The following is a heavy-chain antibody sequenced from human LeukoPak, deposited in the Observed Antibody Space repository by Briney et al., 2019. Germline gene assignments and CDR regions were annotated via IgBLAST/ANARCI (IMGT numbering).Heavy chain of an antibody. CDR1: GYTFTSNG. CDR2: ISANNGDT. J-gene: IGHJ4*02. Sequence: SVKLSCNASGYTFTSNGIAWVRLPPGQCHQCMGCISANNGDTSYSQKLQGRVTMTTDTSTNTAYMELRSLTSDDTAVYYCARDPPGLTLGSPGDYWGQGTLVIVSS. D-gene: IGHD3-16*01. V-gene: IGHV1-18*01. CDR3: ARDPPGLTLGSPGDY.